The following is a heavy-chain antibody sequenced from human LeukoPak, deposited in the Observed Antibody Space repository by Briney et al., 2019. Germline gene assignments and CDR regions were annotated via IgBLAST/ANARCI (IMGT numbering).Heavy chain of an antibody. CDR2: INHSGST. J-gene: IGHJ6*03. D-gene: IGHD2-2*01. V-gene: IGHV4-34*01. CDR1: GGSFSGYY. CDR3: ARCRRDIVVVPAALYYYYYMDV. Sequence: SETLSLTCAVYGGSFSGYYWSWIRQPPGKGLEWIGEINHSGSTNYNPSLKSRVIISVDTSKNQFSLKLSSVTAADTAVYYCARCRRDIVVVPAALYYYYYMDVWGKGTTVTVSS.